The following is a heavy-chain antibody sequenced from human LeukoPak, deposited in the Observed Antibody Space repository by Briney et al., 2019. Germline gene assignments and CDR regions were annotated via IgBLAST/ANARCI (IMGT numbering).Heavy chain of an antibody. CDR2: IYLGGNT. CDR3: ARVAVASVGLNWFDP. V-gene: IGHV4-38-2*01. D-gene: IGHD6-19*01. J-gene: IGHJ5*02. CDR1: GYSISSGYY. Sequence: SETLSLTCAVSGYSISSGYYWGWIRQPPGKGLEWIGCIYLGGNTYYNPSLKSRVTILIDTSRNHFSLKLNSVSAADTAVYYCARVAVASVGLNWFDPWGPGALVTVSS.